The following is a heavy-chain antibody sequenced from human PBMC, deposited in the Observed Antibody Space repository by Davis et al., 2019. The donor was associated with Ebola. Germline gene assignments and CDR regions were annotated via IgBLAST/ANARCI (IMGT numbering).Heavy chain of an antibody. Sequence: SETLSLTCAVSGGSFSSYYWGWIRQPPGKGLEWIGSIYYSGSTYSNPSLKIRVTISVATSKNQFSLTLSSVTAADTAVYYCARLLATVNHYFDYRGQGTLVTVSS. CDR1: GGSFSSYY. CDR2: IYYSGST. CDR3: ARLLATVNHYFDY. V-gene: IGHV4-39*01. J-gene: IGHJ4*02. D-gene: IGHD4-17*01.